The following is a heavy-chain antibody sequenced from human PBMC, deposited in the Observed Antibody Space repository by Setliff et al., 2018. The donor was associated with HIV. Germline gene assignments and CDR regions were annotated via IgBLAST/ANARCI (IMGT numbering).Heavy chain of an antibody. D-gene: IGHD6-19*01. V-gene: IGHV3-33*06. J-gene: IGHJ4*02. CDR2: IYFDGSKK. CDR1: GFTFNNYG. Sequence: GGSLRLSCAASGFTFNNYGMHWVRQAPGKGLEWVALIYFDGSKKYYADSVQGRFTISRDNSKKILYLQMNSLRAEDTAVYHCAKAGGSTDWYPRTFDYWGQGTLVTVSS. CDR3: AKAGGSTDWYPRTFDY.